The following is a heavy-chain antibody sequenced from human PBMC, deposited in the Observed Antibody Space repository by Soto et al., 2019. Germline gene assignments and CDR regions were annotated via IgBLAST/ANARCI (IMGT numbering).Heavy chain of an antibody. J-gene: IGHJ4*02. CDR1: GFPFRPYA. V-gene: IGHV3-23*01. CDR2: IVGNGDE. D-gene: IGHD2-8*01. Sequence: SPSGAACGFPFRPYAMSWVRQAPGKGLEWVAGIVGNGDEYYADTVRGRFTISRDNSNNILYLQMYSLRAEDTAVYYCAKDRQPDGLWPFDSWGQGTQVTVSS. CDR3: AKDRQPDGLWPFDS.